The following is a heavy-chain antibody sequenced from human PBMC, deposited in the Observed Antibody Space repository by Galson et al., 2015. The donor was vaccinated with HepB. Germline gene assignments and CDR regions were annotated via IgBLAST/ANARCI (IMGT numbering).Heavy chain of an antibody. CDR1: GFTFSSYS. D-gene: IGHD6-19*01. J-gene: IGHJ4*02. V-gene: IGHV3-48*01. Sequence: SLRLSCAASGFTFSSYSMNWVRQAPGKGLEWVSYISSSSSTIYYADSVKGRFTISRDNAKNSLYLQMNSLRAEDTAVYYCARIIRSSGGEEDYWGQGTLVTVSS. CDR2: ISSSSSTI. CDR3: ARIIRSSGGEEDY.